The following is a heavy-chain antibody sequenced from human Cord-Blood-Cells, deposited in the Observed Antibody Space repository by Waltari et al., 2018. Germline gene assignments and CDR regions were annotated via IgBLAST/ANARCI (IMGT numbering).Heavy chain of an antibody. V-gene: IGHV3-9*01. CDR1: GFTFDDYA. CDR2: ISGNSGSI. J-gene: IGHJ4*02. D-gene: IGHD7-27*01. Sequence: EVQLVESGGGLVQPGRSLRLSCAASGFTFDDYAMHWVRQAPGKGLEWVSGISGNSGSIGYADSVKGRFTISRDNAKNSLYLQMNSLRAEDTALYYCARNWGSDYYFDYWGQGTLVTVSS. CDR3: ARNWGSDYYFDY.